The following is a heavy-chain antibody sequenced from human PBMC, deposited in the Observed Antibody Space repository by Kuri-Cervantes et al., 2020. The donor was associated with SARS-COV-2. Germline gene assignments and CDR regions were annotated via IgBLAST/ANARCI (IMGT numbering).Heavy chain of an antibody. CDR1: GYSISSGYY. CDR2: IYHSGST. J-gene: IGHJ2*01. V-gene: IGHV4-38-2*01. D-gene: IGHD6-13*01. CDR3: AAGRTYSSSWRGGYFGL. Sequence: SETLSLTCAVSGYSISSGYYWGWIRQPPGKGLEWIGSIYHSGSTYYNPSLKSRVSMSVDTSKNQFSLKLNAVTAADTAVYYCAAGRTYSSSWRGGYFGLWGRGTLVTVSS.